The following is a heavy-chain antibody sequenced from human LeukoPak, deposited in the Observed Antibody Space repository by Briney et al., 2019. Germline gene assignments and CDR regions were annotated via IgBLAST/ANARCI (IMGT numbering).Heavy chain of an antibody. V-gene: IGHV3-23*01. CDR1: GFTFSSYA. CDR3: ARDRAARARIGGMDV. J-gene: IGHJ6*02. Sequence: PGGSLRLSCAASGFTFSSYAMSWVRQAPGKGLEWVSAISGSGGSTYYADSVKGRFTISRDNAKNSLYLQINSLRAEDTGLYYCARDRAARARIGGMDVWGQGTTVIVSS. CDR2: ISGSGGST. D-gene: IGHD6-13*01.